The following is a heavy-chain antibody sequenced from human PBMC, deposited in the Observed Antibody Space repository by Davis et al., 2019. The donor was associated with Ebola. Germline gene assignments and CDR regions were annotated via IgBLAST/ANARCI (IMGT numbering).Heavy chain of an antibody. J-gene: IGHJ4*02. CDR2: IYHSGST. D-gene: IGHD1-14*01. CDR3: ARGTGPVDY. CDR1: GYSISSGYY. Sequence: SETLSLTCTVSGYSISSGYYWGWIRQPPGKGLEWIGSIYHSGSTNYNPSLKSRVTISVDTSKNQFSLKLSSVTVADTAVYYCARGTGPVDYWGQGTLVTVSS. V-gene: IGHV4-38-2*02.